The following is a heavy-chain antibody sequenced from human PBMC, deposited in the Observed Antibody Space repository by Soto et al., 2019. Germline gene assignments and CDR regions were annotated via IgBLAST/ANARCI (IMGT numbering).Heavy chain of an antibody. CDR2: FDPEDGET. D-gene: IGHD6-13*01. Sequence: ASVKVSFKASGYTFTSYYMHWVLQAPGQVLEWMGGFDPEDGETIYAQKFQGRVTMTEDTSTDTAYMELSSLRSEDTAVYYCATKGRWYVGYYYYGMDVWGQGTTVTVSS. CDR3: ATKGRWYVGYYYYGMDV. CDR1: GYTFTSYY. V-gene: IGHV1-24*01. J-gene: IGHJ6*02.